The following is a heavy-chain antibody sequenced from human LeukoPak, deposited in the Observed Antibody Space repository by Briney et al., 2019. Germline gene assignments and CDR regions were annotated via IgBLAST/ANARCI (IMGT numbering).Heavy chain of an antibody. CDR2: ISTYYGNT. Sequence: ASVKVSCKASGYTFTGYYMHWVRQAPGQGLEWMGWISTYYGNTNYAQKLQGRVTMTTDTSTSTAYMELRSLRSDDTAVYYCAATRHSAYVIFDYWGQGTLVTVSS. V-gene: IGHV1-18*04. CDR1: GYTFTGYY. J-gene: IGHJ4*02. CDR3: AATRHSAYVIFDY. D-gene: IGHD5-12*01.